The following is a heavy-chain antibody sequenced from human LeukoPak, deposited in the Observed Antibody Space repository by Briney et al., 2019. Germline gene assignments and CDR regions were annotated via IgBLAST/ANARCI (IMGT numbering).Heavy chain of an antibody. CDR3: AREVAGGTDALDI. J-gene: IGHJ3*02. V-gene: IGHV3-21*01. CDR1: GFTFSSYS. Sequence: GGSLRLSCAASGFTFSSYSMNWVRQAPGKGLEWVSSISSSSSYIYYADSVKGRFTISRDNAKNSLYLQMNSLRAEDTAVYYCAREVAGGTDALDIWGQGTMVTVSS. D-gene: IGHD2-15*01. CDR2: ISSSSSYI.